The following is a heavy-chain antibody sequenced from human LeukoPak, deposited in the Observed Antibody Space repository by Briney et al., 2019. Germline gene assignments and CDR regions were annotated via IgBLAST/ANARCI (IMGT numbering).Heavy chain of an antibody. CDR2: MHHSGST. CDR3: ARHAAVEGSSGWSPLWWFDP. CDR1: GGSIRSYY. J-gene: IGHJ5*02. D-gene: IGHD6-19*01. V-gene: IGHV4-59*08. Sequence: SETLSLTCTVSGGSIRSYYWSWIRQPPGKGLEWIGYMHHSGSTKHNPYLKSRVTISVDTSKSQFSLKLSSVTAADTAVYYCARHAAVEGSSGWSPLWWFDPWGQGTLVTVSS.